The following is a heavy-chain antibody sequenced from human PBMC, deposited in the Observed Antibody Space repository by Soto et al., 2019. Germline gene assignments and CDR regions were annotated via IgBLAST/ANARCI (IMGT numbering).Heavy chain of an antibody. Sequence: ASVKVSCKASGYTFTSYYMHWVRQAPGQGLEWMGIINPSGGSTSYAQKFQGRVTMTSDTSTSTVYMELSSLRSEDTAVYYCARGGITMIVVAPGDDAFDIWGQGTMVTVSS. V-gene: IGHV1-46*01. CDR3: ARGGITMIVVAPGDDAFDI. CDR2: INPSGGST. D-gene: IGHD3-22*01. CDR1: GYTFTSYY. J-gene: IGHJ3*02.